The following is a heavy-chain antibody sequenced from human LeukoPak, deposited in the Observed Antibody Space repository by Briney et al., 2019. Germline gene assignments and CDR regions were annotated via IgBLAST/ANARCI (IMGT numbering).Heavy chain of an antibody. CDR1: GYSISSGYY. J-gene: IGHJ3*02. Sequence: SETLSLTCTVSGYSISSGYYWGWIRQPPGKGLEWIGSIYNSGSTYYNPSLKSRVTISVDTSKNQFSLKLSSVTAADTAVYCCARDLHYYDSSGIDAFDIWGQGTMVTVSS. V-gene: IGHV4-38-2*02. CDR3: ARDLHYYDSSGIDAFDI. D-gene: IGHD3-22*01. CDR2: IYNSGST.